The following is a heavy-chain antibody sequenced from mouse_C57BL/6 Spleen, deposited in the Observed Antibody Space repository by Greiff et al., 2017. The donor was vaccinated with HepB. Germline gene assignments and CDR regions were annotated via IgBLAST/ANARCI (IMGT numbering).Heavy chain of an antibody. J-gene: IGHJ2*01. CDR1: GYAFSSSW. V-gene: IGHV1-82*01. Sequence: VQLQQSGPELVKPGASVKISCKASGYAFSSSWMNWVKQRPGKGLEWIGRIYPGDGDTNYNGKFKGKATLTADKSSSTAYMQLSSLTSEDSAVYFCARWGIPYWGQGTTLTVSS. CDR3: ARWGIPY. CDR2: IYPGDGDT.